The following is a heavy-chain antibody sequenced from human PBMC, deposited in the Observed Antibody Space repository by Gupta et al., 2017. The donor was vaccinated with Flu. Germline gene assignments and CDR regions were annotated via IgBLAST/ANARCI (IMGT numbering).Heavy chain of an antibody. V-gene: IGHV1-3*01. D-gene: IGHD1-26*01. CDR2: INAGNGIT. J-gene: IGHJ4*02. CDR3: VRSEAGATKSIVFVY. Sequence: GYSITSYAIHWVSQGPGQRHEWMGWINAGNGITKYSQKYQDRVTITRDTSARTGNMELRSMRSEDTAVVYCVRSEAGATKSIVFVYWGQGTLVTGSS. CDR1: GYSITSYA.